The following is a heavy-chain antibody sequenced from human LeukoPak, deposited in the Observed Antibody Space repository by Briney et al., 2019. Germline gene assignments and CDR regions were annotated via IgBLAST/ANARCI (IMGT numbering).Heavy chain of an antibody. CDR3: AKRVAARPYYFDY. D-gene: IGHD6-6*01. Sequence: PGGSLRLSCAASGFTFSSYAMSWVRQAPGRGLEWVSAISGSGGSTYYADSVKGRFTISRDNSKNTLYLQMNSLRAEDTAVYYCAKRVAARPYYFDYWGQGTLVTVSS. V-gene: IGHV3-23*01. J-gene: IGHJ4*02. CDR2: ISGSGGST. CDR1: GFTFSSYA.